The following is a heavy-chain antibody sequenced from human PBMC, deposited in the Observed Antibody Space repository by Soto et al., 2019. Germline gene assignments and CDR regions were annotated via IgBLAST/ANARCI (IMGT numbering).Heavy chain of an antibody. D-gene: IGHD1-1*01. CDR1: GFTFSSYG. CDR2: ISYDGSNK. J-gene: IGHJ4*02. V-gene: IGHV3-30*18. Sequence: QVQLVESGGGVVQPGRSLRLSCAASGFTFSSYGMHWVRQAPGKGLEWVAVISYDGSNKYYADSVKGRFTISRDNSKNTLYLQLNSLRTEDTAVYYCAKCTLVAGTTGYWGQGTLVTVSS. CDR3: AKCTLVAGTTGY.